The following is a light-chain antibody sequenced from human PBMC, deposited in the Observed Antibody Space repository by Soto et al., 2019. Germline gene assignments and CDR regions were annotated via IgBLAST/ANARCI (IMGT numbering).Light chain of an antibody. CDR1: QSVSSN. J-gene: IGKJ1*01. V-gene: IGKV3-15*01. Sequence: EIVITHAPATLSVSPWERATLSCRASQSVSSNLSWYQQKPGQAPRLLIYGASTRATGIPARFSGSGSGTEFTLTISSLQSEDFAVYYCQQYNNWPRTFGQGTKVDTK. CDR2: GAS. CDR3: QQYNNWPRT.